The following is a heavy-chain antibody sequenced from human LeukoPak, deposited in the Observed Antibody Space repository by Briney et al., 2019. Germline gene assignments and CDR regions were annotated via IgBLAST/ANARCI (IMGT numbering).Heavy chain of an antibody. V-gene: IGHV3-66*04. D-gene: IGHD4-23*01. CDR2: FYSGGSK. Sequence: GGSLRLSCAASAFTVSRKYMSWVRQAPGKGLEWVSIFYSGGSKYYAESVKGRFTISRDNSKNTLYLQMNSLRAEDTAVYYCAKLLSNSGRFLYWGQGTLVTVSS. J-gene: IGHJ4*02. CDR3: AKLLSNSGRFLY. CDR1: AFTVSRKY.